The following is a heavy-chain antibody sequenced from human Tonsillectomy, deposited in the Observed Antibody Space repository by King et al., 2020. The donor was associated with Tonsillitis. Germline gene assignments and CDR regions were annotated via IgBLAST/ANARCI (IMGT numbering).Heavy chain of an antibody. CDR3: AKGSPYYYDSSGYYKKGAFDI. Sequence: VQLVESGGGLVQPGRSLRLSCAGSGFTFDDYVMHWVRQTPGKGLEWVSGINWNSGNIGYVDSVKGRFTISRDNAKNYLYLQMNSLRAEDTALYYCAKGSPYYYDSSGYYKKGAFDIWGQGTMVTVSS. CDR1: GFTFDDYV. D-gene: IGHD3-22*01. V-gene: IGHV3-9*01. J-gene: IGHJ3*02. CDR2: INWNSGNI.